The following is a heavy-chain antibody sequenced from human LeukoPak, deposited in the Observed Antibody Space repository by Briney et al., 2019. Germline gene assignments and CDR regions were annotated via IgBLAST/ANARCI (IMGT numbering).Heavy chain of an antibody. D-gene: IGHD5-18*01. CDR3: AKSRGYSYGDFDY. J-gene: IGHJ4*02. CDR2: TSGGGGST. CDR1: GFTFSGYD. V-gene: IGHV3-23*01. Sequence: PGGSLRLSCAASGFTFSGYDMSWVRQAPGRGLEWVAGTSGGGGSTYYADSVKGRFTISRDNSKNTLYLQMNSLRAEDTAVYYCAKSRGYSYGDFDYWGQGTLVTVSS.